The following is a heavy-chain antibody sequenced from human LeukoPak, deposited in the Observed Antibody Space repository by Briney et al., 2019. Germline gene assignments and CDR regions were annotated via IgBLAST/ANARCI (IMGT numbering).Heavy chain of an antibody. J-gene: IGHJ4*02. CDR1: GGTFSSYA. Sequence: SVKVSCKASGGTFSSYAISWVRQAPGQGLEWMGGIIPIFGTANYAQKFQGRVTITADESTSTAYMELSRLRSEDTAVYYCARGGGLDFWSGYYDWGQGTLVTVSS. CDR2: IIPIFGTA. CDR3: ARGGGLDFWSGYYD. V-gene: IGHV1-69*01. D-gene: IGHD3-3*01.